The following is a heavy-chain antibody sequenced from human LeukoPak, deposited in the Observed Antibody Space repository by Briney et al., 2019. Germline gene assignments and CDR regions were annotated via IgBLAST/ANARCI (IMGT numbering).Heavy chain of an antibody. V-gene: IGHV1-8*03. CDR3: ARGTFLAYYFDY. CDR1: GYTFTSYD. CDR2: MNPNSGNT. D-gene: IGHD3-16*01. J-gene: IGHJ4*02. Sequence: ASVKVSCKASGYTFTSYDINWVRQATGQELEWMGWMNPNSGNTGYAQKFQGRVTITRNTSISTAYMELSSLRSEDAAVYYCARGTFLAYYFDYWGQGTLVTVSS.